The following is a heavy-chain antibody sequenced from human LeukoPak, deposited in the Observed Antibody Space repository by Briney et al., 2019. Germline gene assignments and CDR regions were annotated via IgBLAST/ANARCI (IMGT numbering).Heavy chain of an antibody. D-gene: IGHD3-22*01. Sequence: VGSLRLSCAASGFTFSSYWMSWVRQAPGKGLEWVANIKQDGSEKYYVDSVKGRFTISRDNAKNSLYLQMNSLRAEDTAVYYCARETLYYYHSSGHGVYWGQGTLVTVSS. CDR3: ARETLYYYHSSGHGVY. J-gene: IGHJ4*02. CDR1: GFTFSSYW. CDR2: IKQDGSEK. V-gene: IGHV3-7*01.